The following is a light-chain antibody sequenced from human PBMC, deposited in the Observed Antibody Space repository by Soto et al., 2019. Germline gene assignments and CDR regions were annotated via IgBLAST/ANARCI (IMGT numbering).Light chain of an antibody. V-gene: IGKV3-20*01. CDR2: GAT. CDR1: QSVTSGY. CDR3: QHYGTSPTLFT. J-gene: IGKJ3*01. Sequence: ETVLTQSPGTLSLSPGDRVTLSCRASQSVTSGYLAWYQQKPGQPPRLLIYGATSRATGIPDRFSGGGSGTDLTLTISRLEPEDFAMYYCQHYGTSPTLFTFGPGTKLDIK.